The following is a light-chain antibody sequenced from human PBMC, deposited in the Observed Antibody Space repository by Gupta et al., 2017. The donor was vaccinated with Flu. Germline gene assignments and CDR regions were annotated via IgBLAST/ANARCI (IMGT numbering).Light chain of an antibody. V-gene: IGKV2-30*01. CDR2: KVS. J-gene: IGKJ2*01. Sequence: VVMTQSPLSMPVTLGQPAFISCRSSQSLVYSDGNTYLSWFHQRPGQSPRRLIHKVSNRDSGVPDRSSGSGSGTDFTLKISRVEAEDVGVYYCLQGTHWPRYTFGQGTKLEIK. CDR1: QSLVYSDGNTY. CDR3: LQGTHWPRYT.